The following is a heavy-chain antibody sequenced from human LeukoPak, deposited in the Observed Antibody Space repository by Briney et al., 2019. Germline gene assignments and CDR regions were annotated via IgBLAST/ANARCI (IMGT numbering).Heavy chain of an antibody. CDR1: GGSISSSSYY. J-gene: IGHJ6*02. V-gene: IGHV4-39*01. CDR2: IYYSGST. CDR3: ARVVVVPAAIGLNYYYGMDV. Sequence: SETLSLTCTVSGGSISSSSYYWGWIRQPPGKGLEWIGSIYYSGSTHYNPSLKSRVTISVDTSKNQFSLKLSSVTAADTAVYYCARVVVVPAAIGLNYYYGMDVWGQGTTVTVSS. D-gene: IGHD2-2*02.